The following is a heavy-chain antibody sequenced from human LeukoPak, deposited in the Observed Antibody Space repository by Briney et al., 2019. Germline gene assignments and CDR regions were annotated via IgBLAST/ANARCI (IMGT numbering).Heavy chain of an antibody. CDR1: GFTFDDYA. D-gene: IGHD2-15*01. J-gene: IGHJ1*01. CDR3: AKDRRLAATTLEH. Sequence: GGSLRLSCAASGFTFDDYAMHWVRQAPGKGLEWVSGISWNSGSIGYADSVKGRFTISRDNAKNSLYLQMNSLRAEDTAIYFCAKDRRLAATTLEHWGQGTLVTVSS. CDR2: ISWNSGSI. V-gene: IGHV3-9*01.